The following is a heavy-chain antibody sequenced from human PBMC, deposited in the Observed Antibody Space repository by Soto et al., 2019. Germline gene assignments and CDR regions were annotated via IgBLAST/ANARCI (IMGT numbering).Heavy chain of an antibody. CDR2: IGGSGTST. D-gene: IGHD2-15*01. V-gene: IGHV3-23*01. Sequence: EVQLLESGGGLVQPGGSLRLSCAASGFTFSSNAMSWVRQGPGKGLEWVSAIGGSGTSTYYADSVRGRFTISRDNSKNMVYLQMNSLRGGDTGVYYCAKDGRGGTVDHWGQGTLVTVSS. J-gene: IGHJ4*02. CDR3: AKDGRGGTVDH. CDR1: GFTFSSNA.